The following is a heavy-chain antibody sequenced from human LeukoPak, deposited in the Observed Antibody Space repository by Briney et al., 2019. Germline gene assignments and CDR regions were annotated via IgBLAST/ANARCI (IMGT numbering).Heavy chain of an antibody. V-gene: IGHV3-49*03. CDR3: TSESTVTTYAFDI. J-gene: IGHJ3*02. CDR2: IRSKAYGGTT. Sequence: PGGSLRLSCTASGFTFGDYAMSWFRQAPGKGLEWVGFIRSKAYGGTTEYAAAVKGKFTISRDDSISIAYLQMNSLKNEDTAVYYRTSESTVTTYAFDIWGQGTMVTVSS. D-gene: IGHD4-11*01. CDR1: GFTFGDYA.